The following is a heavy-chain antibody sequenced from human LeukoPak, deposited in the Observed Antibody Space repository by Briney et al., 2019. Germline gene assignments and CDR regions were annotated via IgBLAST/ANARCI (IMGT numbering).Heavy chain of an antibody. V-gene: IGHV3-23*01. CDR1: GFTFDNYA. Sequence: PGGSLRLSCAASGFTFDNYAMSWVRQVPGKGLEWVSTIGDGAGSTWYSDSVKGRLTISRDNSKNTLYLQMDSLRDEDSAVYYCARGSDKGGWNSFDYWGQGTLVTVSS. J-gene: IGHJ4*02. CDR2: IGDGAGST. D-gene: IGHD1/OR15-1a*01. CDR3: ARGSDKGGWNSFDY.